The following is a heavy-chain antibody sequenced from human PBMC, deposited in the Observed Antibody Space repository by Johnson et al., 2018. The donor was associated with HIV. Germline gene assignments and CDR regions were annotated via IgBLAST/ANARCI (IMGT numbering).Heavy chain of an antibody. CDR2: ISYDGSNK. Sequence: QVLLVESGGGGVQPGRSLRLSCAASAFTFSSYGMHWVRQAPGKGLEWVAVISYDGSNKYYADSVKGRFTISRDNSKNTLYLQMNSLRAEDTAVYYCAREGAAAGPTDAFDIWGQGTVVTVSS. D-gene: IGHD6-13*01. J-gene: IGHJ3*02. V-gene: IGHV3-30*03. CDR1: AFTFSSYG. CDR3: AREGAAAGPTDAFDI.